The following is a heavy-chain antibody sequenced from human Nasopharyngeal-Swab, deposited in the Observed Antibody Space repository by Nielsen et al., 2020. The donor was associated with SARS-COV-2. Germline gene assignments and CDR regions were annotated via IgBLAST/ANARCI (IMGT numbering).Heavy chain of an antibody. J-gene: IGHJ4*02. CDR2: IGDKDHNYAT. CDR3: TTDFYFDY. CDR1: GFIFSASA. Sequence: GESLKISCAASGFIFSASAIHWVRQASGKGLEWVGRIGDKDHNYATTYGASVQGRFTISRDDSKNTAFLQMDSRKTEDTALYYCTTDFYFDYWGQGTLVTVSS. V-gene: IGHV3-73*01.